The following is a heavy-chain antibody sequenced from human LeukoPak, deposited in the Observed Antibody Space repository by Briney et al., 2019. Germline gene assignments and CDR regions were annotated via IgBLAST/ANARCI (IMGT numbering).Heavy chain of an antibody. CDR3: ARLHGDSANSPIVIDYFDY. V-gene: IGHV4-59*08. Sequence: IPSETLSLACTVSGGSISSYYWSWIRQPPGKGLEWIGYIYYSGSANYNPSLKSRVTISVDTSKNQFSLKLSSVTAADTAVYYCARLHGDSANSPIVIDYFDYWGQGTLVTVSS. CDR1: GGSISSYY. J-gene: IGHJ4*02. CDR2: IYYSGSA. D-gene: IGHD2-21*02.